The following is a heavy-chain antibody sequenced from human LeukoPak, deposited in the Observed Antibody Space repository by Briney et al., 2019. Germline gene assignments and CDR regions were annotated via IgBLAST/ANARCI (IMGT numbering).Heavy chain of an antibody. CDR3: ASLYGGKRGY. CDR2: INHSGST. D-gene: IGHD4-23*01. Sequence: SETLSLTCAVYGGPFSGYYWSWIRQPPGKGLEWIGEINHSGSTNYNPSLKSRVTISVDTSKNQFSLKLSSVTAADTAVYYCASLYGGKRGYWGQGTLVTVSS. V-gene: IGHV4-34*01. CDR1: GGPFSGYY. J-gene: IGHJ4*02.